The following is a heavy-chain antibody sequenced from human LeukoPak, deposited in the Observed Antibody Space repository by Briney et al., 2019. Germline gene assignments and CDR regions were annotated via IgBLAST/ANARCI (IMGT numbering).Heavy chain of an antibody. CDR3: ARSLQIIAAGYNWFDP. J-gene: IGHJ5*02. CDR2: INHSGSN. D-gene: IGHD6-13*01. Sequence: SETLSLTCAVYGGSFSGYYWSWIRQPPGKGLEWIGEINHSGSNNYNPSLKSRVTISVDTSKNQFPLKLSSVTAADTAVYYCARSLQIIAAGYNWFDPWGQGTLVTVSS. CDR1: GGSFSGYY. V-gene: IGHV4-34*01.